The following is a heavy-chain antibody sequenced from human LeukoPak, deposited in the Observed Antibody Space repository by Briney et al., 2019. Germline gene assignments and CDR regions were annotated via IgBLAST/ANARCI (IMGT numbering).Heavy chain of an antibody. CDR3: ARDQGYRGELDY. CDR1: GYTFTGYY. J-gene: IGHJ4*02. CDR2: INPNSGGT. V-gene: IGHV1-2*02. Sequence: ASVKVSCKASGYTFTGYYMHWVRQAPGQGLEWMGWINPNSGGTYYAQKFQGRVTMTRDTSISTAYMELSRLRSDDTAVYYCARDQGYRGELDYWGQGTLVTVSS. D-gene: IGHD5-18*01.